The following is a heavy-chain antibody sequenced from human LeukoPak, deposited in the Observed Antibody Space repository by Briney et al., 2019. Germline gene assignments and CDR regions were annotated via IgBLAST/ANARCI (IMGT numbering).Heavy chain of an antibody. V-gene: IGHV3-9*01. J-gene: IGHJ2*01. CDR2: ISWNSGSI. D-gene: IGHD6-19*01. CDR3: AKGGRGSSGWFNKLRIRNWYFDL. Sequence: PGRSLRLSCAASGFTFDDYAMHWVRQAPGKGLEWVSGISWNSGSIGYADSVKGRFTISRDNAKNSLYLQMNSLRAEDTALYYCAKGGRGSSGWFNKLRIRNWYFDLWGRGTLVTVSS. CDR1: GFTFDDYA.